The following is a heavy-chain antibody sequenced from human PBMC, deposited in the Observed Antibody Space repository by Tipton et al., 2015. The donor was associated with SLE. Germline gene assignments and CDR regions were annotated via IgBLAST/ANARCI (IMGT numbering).Heavy chain of an antibody. Sequence: TLSLTCTVSGGSISSYYWSWIRQPPGKGLEWIGYIYYSGSTNYNPSLKSRVTISVDTSKNQFSLKLTSVTAADTALYYCASRLAARRDTCFDSWGQGTLVTVSS. CDR1: GGSISSYY. J-gene: IGHJ5*01. V-gene: IGHV4-59*12. CDR3: ASRLAARRDTCFDS. CDR2: IYYSGST. D-gene: IGHD6-6*01.